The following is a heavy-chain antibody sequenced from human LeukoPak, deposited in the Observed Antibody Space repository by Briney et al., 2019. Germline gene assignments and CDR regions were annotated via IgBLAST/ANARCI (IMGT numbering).Heavy chain of an antibody. CDR1: GGSISSNSHF. D-gene: IGHD6-13*01. V-gene: IGHV4-39*01. CDR2: IYYSGST. J-gene: IGHJ4*02. CDR3: ARHLEYISSWKGYYFDY. Sequence: EPSETLSLTCTVSGGSISSNSHFWDWIRQSPGKGLEWIGTIYYSGSTYYSPSLKSRVTMSVDTSKNQFSLKLSSVTAPDTAVCYCARHLEYISSWKGYYFDYWGQGTLVTVSS.